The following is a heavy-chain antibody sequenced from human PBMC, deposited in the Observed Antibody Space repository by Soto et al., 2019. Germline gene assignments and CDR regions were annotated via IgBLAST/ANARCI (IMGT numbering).Heavy chain of an antibody. J-gene: IGHJ6*02. CDR3: TRVYCSTTSCFINGMDF. D-gene: IGHD2-2*01. CDR1: GYSITSGYH. V-gene: IGHV4-38-2*01. CDR2: ISHSGTT. Sequence: SETLSLTCAVAGYSITSGYHWGWIRQPPRKGLEWIGTISHSGTTYYNPSLKSRVTISIDTSKNQLSLKLTSVTAADTALYYCTRVYCSTTSCFINGMDFWGQGTMVP.